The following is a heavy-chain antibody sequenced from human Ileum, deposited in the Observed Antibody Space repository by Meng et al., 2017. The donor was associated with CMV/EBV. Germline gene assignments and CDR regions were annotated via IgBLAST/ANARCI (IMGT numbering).Heavy chain of an antibody. J-gene: IGHJ4*02. Sequence: VPLPQSVPGLGKPSQNRSVTWAITGDSVAGKIVAWNWSRQSPARGHEWLGRTYYSSKWYNDYAVSVKSRITINPDTSRNHFFLKLSSVSPEDTAVYYCARNIFEDQMLPFDYWGQGTLVTVSS. CDR3: ARNIFEDQMLPFDY. CDR1: GDSVAGKIVA. V-gene: IGHV6-1*01. CDR2: TYYSSKWYN. D-gene: IGHD2-2*01.